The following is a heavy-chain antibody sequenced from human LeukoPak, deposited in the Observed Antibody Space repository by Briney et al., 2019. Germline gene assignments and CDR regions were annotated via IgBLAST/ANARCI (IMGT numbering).Heavy chain of an antibody. Sequence: ASVKVSCKASGYTFTSYGISWVRQAPGEGLEWMGWISAYNGDTKYARKLQGRVTMTTDTSTSTAYMEMRSLSSDDTAVYYCAREGLLSSGYYFDYWGQGTLVTVSS. CDR2: ISAYNGDT. V-gene: IGHV1-18*01. CDR3: AREGLLSSGYYFDY. J-gene: IGHJ4*02. CDR1: GYTFTSYG. D-gene: IGHD2-2*01.